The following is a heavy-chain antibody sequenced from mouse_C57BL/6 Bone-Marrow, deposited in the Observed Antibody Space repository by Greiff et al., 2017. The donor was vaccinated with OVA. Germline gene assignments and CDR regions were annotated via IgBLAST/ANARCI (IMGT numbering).Heavy chain of an antibody. CDR2: ISNGGGST. D-gene: IGHD2-4*01. CDR1: GFTFSDYY. Sequence: EVKVVESGGGLVQPGGSLKLSCAASGFTFSDYYMYWVRQTPEKRLEWVAYISNGGGSTYYPDTVNGRFTISRDNAKNTLYLQMSRLKSEDTAMYYCARHPVYYDPVHYAMDYWGQGTSVTVSS. CDR3: ARHPVYYDPVHYAMDY. J-gene: IGHJ4*01. V-gene: IGHV5-12*01.